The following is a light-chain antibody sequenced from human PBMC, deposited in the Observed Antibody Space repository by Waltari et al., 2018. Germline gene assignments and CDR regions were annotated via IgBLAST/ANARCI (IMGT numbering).Light chain of an antibody. CDR3: QQYNSYPVT. CDR2: KAS. CDR1: QSISSW. V-gene: IGKV1-5*03. Sequence: DIQMTQSPSTLSASVGDSVTITCRASQSISSWLAWYQQKPGKAPKLLIYKASSLESGVPSRFSGSGSGTEFTLTISSLQPDDFATYYCQQYNSYPVTCGQGTKVEIK. J-gene: IGKJ1*01.